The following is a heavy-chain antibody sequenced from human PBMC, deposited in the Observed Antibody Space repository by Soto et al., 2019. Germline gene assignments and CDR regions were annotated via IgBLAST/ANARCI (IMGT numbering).Heavy chain of an antibody. J-gene: IGHJ4*02. CDR1: GGSISSSSYY. V-gene: IGHV4-61*05. CDR2: IYYSGST. D-gene: IGHD3-9*01. Sequence: SETLSLTCTVSGGSISSSSYYWGWIRQPPGKGLEWIGYIYYSGSTNYNPSLKSRVTISVDTSKNQLSLKLSSVTAADTAVYYCARRYGYYFDYWGQGTLVTVSS. CDR3: ARRYGYYFDY.